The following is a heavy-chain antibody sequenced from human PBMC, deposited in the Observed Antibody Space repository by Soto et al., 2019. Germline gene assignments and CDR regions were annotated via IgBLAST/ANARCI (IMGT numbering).Heavy chain of an antibody. D-gene: IGHD6-19*01. CDR3: TKTRPPGEGGTGWYGEPFDI. J-gene: IGHJ3*02. V-gene: IGHV3-23*01. CDR1: GFSFSTYV. CDR2: ISVGGVGT. Sequence: EVQLLESGGGLVQPGGSLTLSCAASGFSFSTYVMTWVRQAPGKGLEWISGISVGGVGTYYADAVKGRFTISRDNLNNRVNLQMTRMIAEDTVVYHCTKTRPPGEGGTGWYGEPFDIWGQGTTVTVSS.